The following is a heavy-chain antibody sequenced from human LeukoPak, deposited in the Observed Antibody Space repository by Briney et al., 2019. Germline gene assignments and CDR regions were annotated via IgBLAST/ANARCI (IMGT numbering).Heavy chain of an antibody. D-gene: IGHD7-27*01. CDR1: GYTFTGYY. Sequence: GASVKVSCKASGYTFTGYYMHWVRQAPGQGLEWMGWINPNSGGTNYAQKFQGRVTMTRDTSITTAYMELSRLISDDTAVYYCARDPNLGAGSSRSNAFDMWGQGTMVTVSS. CDR2: INPNSGGT. CDR3: ARDPNLGAGSSRSNAFDM. J-gene: IGHJ3*02. V-gene: IGHV1-2*02.